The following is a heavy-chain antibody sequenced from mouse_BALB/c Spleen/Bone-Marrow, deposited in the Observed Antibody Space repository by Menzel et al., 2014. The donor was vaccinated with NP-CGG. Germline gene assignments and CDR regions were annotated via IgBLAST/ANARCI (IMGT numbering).Heavy chain of an antibody. D-gene: IGHD2-13*01. CDR1: GFTFXNYA. CDR2: VSSGGSFT. J-gene: IGHJ2*01. CDR3: ARHGDDYVFDY. V-gene: IGHV5-9-3*01. Sequence: EVKLMESGGGLVSPGGSLKLSCAASGFTFXNYAMSWVRQTPEKRLEWVATVSSGGSFTYYPDSVKGRFTISRDSAKNTLYLQMSSLRSEDTAMYYCARHGDDYVFDYWGQGTTLTVSS.